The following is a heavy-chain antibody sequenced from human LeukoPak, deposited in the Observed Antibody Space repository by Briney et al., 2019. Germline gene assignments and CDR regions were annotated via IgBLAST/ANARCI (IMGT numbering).Heavy chain of an antibody. D-gene: IGHD3-16*01. J-gene: IGHJ6*03. CDR2: IIDSGDIT. Sequence: GGSLRLSCAASGFTFSNYAMSWVRQAPGKGLEWVSGIIDSGDITYYANSVKGRFTISRDNSKNTLYLQMNSLRAEDTAVYYCAKLGGQEVYNYYVGVWGKGTTVAVSS. CDR3: AKLGGQEVYNYYVGV. CDR1: GFTFSNYA. V-gene: IGHV3-23*01.